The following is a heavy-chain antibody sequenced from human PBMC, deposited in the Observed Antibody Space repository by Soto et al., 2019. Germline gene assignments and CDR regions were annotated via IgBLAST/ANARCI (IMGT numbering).Heavy chain of an antibody. D-gene: IGHD1-26*01. CDR1: GGSISSSSYY. CDR3: ARQWSPRSSVVGGIDC. CDR2: IYYSGST. V-gene: IGHV4-39*01. Sequence: QLQLEESGPGLVKPSETLSLTCTVFGGSISSSSYYWGWIRQSPGKGLEWIANIYYSGSTYCNPSIKRRVTISVDMSKNKFSLELSSVTAADTAVYYCARQWSPRSSVVGGIDCWGQGALVTVSS. J-gene: IGHJ4*02.